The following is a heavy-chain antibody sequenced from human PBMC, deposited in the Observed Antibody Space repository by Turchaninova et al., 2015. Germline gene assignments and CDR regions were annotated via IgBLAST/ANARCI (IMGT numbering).Heavy chain of an antibody. CDR3: AGSWGLFDY. CDR1: VGSYSGYY. D-gene: IGHD7-27*01. J-gene: IGHJ4*02. Sequence: QVQLQQWGAGLLKPSETLSLTCAVSVGSYSGYYCSWTRQPPGKWLEWIGEINHSGSTNYNPSLKSRVTISVDTSKNQFSLKLSSVTAADTAVYYCAGSWGLFDYWGQGTLVTVSS. V-gene: IGHV4-34*01. CDR2: INHSGST.